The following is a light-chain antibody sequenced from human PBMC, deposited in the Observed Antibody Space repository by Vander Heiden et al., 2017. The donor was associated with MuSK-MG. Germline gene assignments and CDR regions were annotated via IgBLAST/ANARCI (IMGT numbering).Light chain of an antibody. CDR2: AAS. CDR1: QSISSY. CDR3: QRSDSTPST. V-gene: IGKV1-39*01. Sequence: DIQMTQSPSSLSASVGDRVTITCRASQSISSYLNWYQQKPGKAPKLLVYAASSLQSGVPLTFTRSGSGTDSTLSITSLHPEHFATYYCQRSDSTPSTFGQGSKVELK. J-gene: IGKJ1*01.